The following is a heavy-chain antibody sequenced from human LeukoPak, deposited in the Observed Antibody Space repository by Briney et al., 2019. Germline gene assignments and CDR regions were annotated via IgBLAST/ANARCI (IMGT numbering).Heavy chain of an antibody. V-gene: IGHV4-38-2*02. J-gene: IGHJ3*02. Sequence: ETLSLTCTVSGYSISSGYYWGWIRQPPGKGLEWIGSIYHSGSTYYNPSLKSRVTISVDTSKNQFSLKLSSVTAADTAVYYCASPCTYYYDSSGACDAFDIWGQGTMVTVSS. CDR3: ASPCTYYYDSSGACDAFDI. CDR2: IYHSGST. D-gene: IGHD3-22*01. CDR1: GYSISSGYY.